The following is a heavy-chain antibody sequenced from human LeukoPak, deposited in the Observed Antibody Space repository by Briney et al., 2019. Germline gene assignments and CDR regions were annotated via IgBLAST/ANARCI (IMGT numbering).Heavy chain of an antibody. J-gene: IGHJ3*02. CDR2: IYYSGST. CDR1: GGSISSSSYY. D-gene: IGHD5-24*01. V-gene: IGHV4-39*07. CDR3: AREKRDGYNLDI. Sequence: PSETLSLTCTVSGGSISSSSYYWGWIRQPPGKGLEWIGSIYYSGSTYYNPSLKSRVTISVDTSKNQFSLKLSSVTAADTAVYYCAREKRDGYNLDIWGQGTMATVSS.